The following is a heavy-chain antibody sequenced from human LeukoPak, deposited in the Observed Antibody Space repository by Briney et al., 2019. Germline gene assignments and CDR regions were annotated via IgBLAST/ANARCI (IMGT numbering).Heavy chain of an antibody. CDR2: INHNGNVN. CDR1: GFTFSSYW. V-gene: IGHV3-7*03. J-gene: IGHJ4*02. Sequence: GGSLRLSCAASGFTFSSYWMNWARQAPGKGLEWVASINHNGNVNYYVDSVKGRFTISRDNAKNSLYLQMNTLRADDTAVYYCARDGFGTGSNWGQGTLVTVSS. D-gene: IGHD3-16*01. CDR3: ARDGFGTGSN.